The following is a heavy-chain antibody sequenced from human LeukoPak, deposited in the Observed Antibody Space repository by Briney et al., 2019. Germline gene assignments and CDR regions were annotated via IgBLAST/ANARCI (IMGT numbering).Heavy chain of an antibody. CDR3: ARLSGSGTWDGNEVDY. CDR2: INPNSGDT. V-gene: IGHV1-2*04. Sequence: GASVTVSCKASGYTFTDYYMHWVRQAPGRGLEWMGWINPNSGDTNYAPKFQGSITMTRDTSISTAYMEMSRLGSDDTAVYYCARLSGSGTWDGNEVDYWGQGTLVTVSS. CDR1: GYTFTDYY. D-gene: IGHD3-10*01. J-gene: IGHJ4*02.